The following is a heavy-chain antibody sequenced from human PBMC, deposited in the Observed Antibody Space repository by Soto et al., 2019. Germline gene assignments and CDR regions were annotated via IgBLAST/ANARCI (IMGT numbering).Heavy chain of an antibody. D-gene: IGHD3-3*01. V-gene: IGHV1-46*01. CDR3: ARDISVTYYDLWSGYYDYYYGMDV. CDR1: GYTFTSYY. Sequence: ASVKVSCTASGYTFTSYYMHWVRQAPGQGLEWMGIINPSGGSTSYAQKFQGRVTMTRDTSTSTVYMELSSLRSEDTAVYYCARDISVTYYDLWSGYYDYYYGMDVWGQGTTVTLFS. CDR2: INPSGGST. J-gene: IGHJ6*02.